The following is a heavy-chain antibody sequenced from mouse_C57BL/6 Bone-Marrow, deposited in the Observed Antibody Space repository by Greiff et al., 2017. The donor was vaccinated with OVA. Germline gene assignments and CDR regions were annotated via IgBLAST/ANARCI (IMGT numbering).Heavy chain of an antibody. D-gene: IGHD1-1*01. CDR2: IDPEDGDT. CDR1: GFNIKDYY. J-gene: IGHJ2*01. Sequence: EVQLQQSGAELVRPGASVKLSCTASGFNIKDYYMHWVKQRPEQGLEWIGRIDPEDGDTEYAPKFQGKATMTADTSSNTAYLQLSSLTSEDTAVYYWTTSHYYGSSYNFDYWGQGTTLTVSS. CDR3: TTSHYYGSSYNFDY. V-gene: IGHV14-1*01.